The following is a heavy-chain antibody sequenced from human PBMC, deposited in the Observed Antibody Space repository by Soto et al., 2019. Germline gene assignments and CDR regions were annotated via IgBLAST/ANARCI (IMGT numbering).Heavy chain of an antibody. V-gene: IGHV1-3*01. Sequence: QVHLVQSGAEVRKPGASVKVSCKASGYTFSSYAMHWVRQAPGQRLEWMGWINAGYGNTKSSQKFQDRVTISRDTAASTAYMELTRLRSEATAVYDCARDTGDGTFDFWGQGTLVTVSS. D-gene: IGHD7-27*01. J-gene: IGHJ4*02. CDR3: ARDTGDGTFDF. CDR2: INAGYGNT. CDR1: GYTFSSYA.